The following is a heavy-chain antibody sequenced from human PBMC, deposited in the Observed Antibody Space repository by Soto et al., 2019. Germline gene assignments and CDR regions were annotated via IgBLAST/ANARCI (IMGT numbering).Heavy chain of an antibody. V-gene: IGHV1-18*01. Sequence: QAQLVQSGAEVKKPGASVKVSCKASGYTFYSHSISWVRQAPGQGLEWMGRISADNINTKYAQKFRGRVTMTTDTSTSTVYMELRNLRSDDTAVYYCARCIQGDYYYGMDVWGQGTTVTVSS. CDR2: ISADNINT. CDR1: GYTFYSHS. J-gene: IGHJ6*02. D-gene: IGHD5-18*01. CDR3: ARCIQGDYYYGMDV.